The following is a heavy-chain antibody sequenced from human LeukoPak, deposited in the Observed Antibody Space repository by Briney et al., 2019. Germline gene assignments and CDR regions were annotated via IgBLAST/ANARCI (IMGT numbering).Heavy chain of an antibody. CDR3: AREGRKQKGEYYVWGPNGGTGYYYYYYGRDV. Sequence: ASVKVSCKASGYTFTSYGISWVRQAPGQGLEWMGWISAYNGNTNYAQKLQGRVTMTTDTSTSTAYMELRSLRSDDTAVYYCAREGRKQKGEYYVWGPNGGTGYYYYYYGRDVWGKGPTVTVP. D-gene: IGHD3-16*01. CDR2: ISAYNGNT. V-gene: IGHV1-18*01. J-gene: IGHJ6*04. CDR1: GYTFTSYG.